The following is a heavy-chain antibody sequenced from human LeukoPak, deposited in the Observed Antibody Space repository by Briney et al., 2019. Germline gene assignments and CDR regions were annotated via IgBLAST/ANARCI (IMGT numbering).Heavy chain of an antibody. D-gene: IGHD3-9*01. CDR3: ARGLRYFDWLSLPPDY. Sequence: ASVKVSCKASGYTFTGYYMYWVRQAPGQGLEWMGWINPNSGGTNYAQKFQGRVTMTRDTSISTAYMELSRLRSDDTAVYYCARGLRYFDWLSLPPDYWGQGTLVTVSS. CDR1: GYTFTGYY. CDR2: INPNSGGT. J-gene: IGHJ4*02. V-gene: IGHV1-2*02.